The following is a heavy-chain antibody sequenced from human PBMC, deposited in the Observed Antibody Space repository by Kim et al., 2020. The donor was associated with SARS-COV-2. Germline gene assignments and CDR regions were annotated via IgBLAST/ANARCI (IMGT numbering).Heavy chain of an antibody. CDR1: GFTFSSYW. J-gene: IGHJ6*02. CDR2: INSYGSST. V-gene: IGHV3-74*01. CDR3: ARDHLMDRTLYYYYGMDV. D-gene: IGHD2-8*01. Sequence: GGSLRLSCAASGFTFSSYWMHWVRQAPGKGLVWVSRINSYGSSTSYADSVKGRFTISRDNAKNTLYLQMNSLRAEDTAVYYCARDHLMDRTLYYYYGMDVWGQGTTVTVSS.